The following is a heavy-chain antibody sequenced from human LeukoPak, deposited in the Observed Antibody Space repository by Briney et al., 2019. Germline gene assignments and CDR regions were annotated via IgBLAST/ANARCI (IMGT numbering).Heavy chain of an antibody. J-gene: IGHJ6*03. CDR1: GGSSSSSSYY. D-gene: IGHD7-27*01. Sequence: SETLSLTCSVSGGSSSSSSYYWGWIRQPPGKGLEWIGSIHDSGSTDYNPSLKSRVTISLDTSRNQFSLKLTSVTAAGTAVYYCARGQTELGTAYYYYMDVWGKGTTVTVSS. CDR3: ARGQTELGTAYYYYMDV. V-gene: IGHV4-39*07. CDR2: IHDSGST.